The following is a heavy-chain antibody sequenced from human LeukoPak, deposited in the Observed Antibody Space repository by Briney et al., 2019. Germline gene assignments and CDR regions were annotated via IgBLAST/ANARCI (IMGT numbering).Heavy chain of an antibody. D-gene: IGHD3-22*01. J-gene: IGHJ6*02. CDR2: IYYSGST. Sequence: PSETLSLTCTVSGGSISSGGYYWSWIRQHPGKGLEWIGYIYYSGSTYYNPSLKSRVTISADTSRNLFSLTLYSMTAADTAVYYCARERGIVGIVWGQGTTVTVSS. V-gene: IGHV4-30-4*08. CDR1: GGSISSGGYY. CDR3: ARERGIVGIV.